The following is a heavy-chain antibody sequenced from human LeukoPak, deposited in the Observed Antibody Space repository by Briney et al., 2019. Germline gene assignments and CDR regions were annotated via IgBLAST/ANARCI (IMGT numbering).Heavy chain of an antibody. Sequence: AGGSLRLSCAASGFTFDDYGMSWVRQAPGKGLEWVSGINWNGGSTGYADSVKGRFTISRDNAKNSLYLQMNSLRAEDTAVYYCVMGLDTFDYWGQGTLVTVSS. J-gene: IGHJ4*02. CDR1: GFTFDDYG. V-gene: IGHV3-20*04. D-gene: IGHD6-19*01. CDR3: VMGLDTFDY. CDR2: INWNGGST.